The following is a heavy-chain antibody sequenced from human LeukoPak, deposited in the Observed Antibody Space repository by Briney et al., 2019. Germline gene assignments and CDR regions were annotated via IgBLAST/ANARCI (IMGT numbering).Heavy chain of an antibody. Sequence: PGGSLRLSCAASGFTFSSYSMNWVRQAPGKGLEWVSSISSSSSYIYYADSVKGRFTISRDNAKNSLYLQMNSLRAEDTAVYYCAIQMTTVVLDAFDIWGQGTMVTVSS. CDR2: ISSSSSYI. CDR1: GFTFSSYS. CDR3: AIQMTTVVLDAFDI. J-gene: IGHJ3*02. D-gene: IGHD4-23*01. V-gene: IGHV3-21*01.